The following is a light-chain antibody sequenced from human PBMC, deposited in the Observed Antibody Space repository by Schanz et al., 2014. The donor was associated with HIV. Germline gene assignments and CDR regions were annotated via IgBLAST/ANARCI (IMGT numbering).Light chain of an antibody. V-gene: IGKV1-5*03. CDR2: KAS. J-gene: IGKJ2*01. CDR3: QQYDNFPYT. Sequence: DIQMSQSQTTLSASVGDRVTITCRASQSISNWLAWYQQKPGKAPKLLIYKASTLESGVPSRFVGSGSGTEFTLTITGLQPDDSATYYCQQYDNFPYTFGQGTKLEI. CDR1: QSISNW.